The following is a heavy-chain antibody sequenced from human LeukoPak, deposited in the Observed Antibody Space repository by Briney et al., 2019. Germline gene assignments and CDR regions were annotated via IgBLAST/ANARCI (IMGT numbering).Heavy chain of an antibody. CDR3: ARGLSPYYYYYMDV. CDR1: GFTFSSYS. Sequence: PGGSLRLSCAASGFTFSSYSMNWVRQAPGKGLEWVSYISSSSNTIHYAESVKGRFTISRDNAKNSLYLQMNSLRAEDTAVYYCARGLSPYYYYYMDVWGEGTTVTVSS. J-gene: IGHJ6*03. V-gene: IGHV3-48*01. CDR2: ISSSSNTI.